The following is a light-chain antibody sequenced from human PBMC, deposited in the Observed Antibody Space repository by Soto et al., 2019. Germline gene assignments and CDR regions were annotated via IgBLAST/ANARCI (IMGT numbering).Light chain of an antibody. Sequence: EIVLTQSPGALSLSPGERATLSCRASQTVRSNFLAWYQHKPGQAPRLLISGASTTATGIPDRFSGSGSGTEFTLPSYRLEPEDVAVYFCLHHGASPFTFGPGTKVDI. CDR2: GAS. CDR3: LHHGASPFT. V-gene: IGKV3-20*01. CDR1: QTVRSNF. J-gene: IGKJ3*01.